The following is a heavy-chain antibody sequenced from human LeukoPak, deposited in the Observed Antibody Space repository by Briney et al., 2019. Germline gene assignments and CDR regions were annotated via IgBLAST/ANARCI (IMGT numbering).Heavy chain of an antibody. CDR3: ARGSMHVYHLYTDY. V-gene: IGHV3-7*01. D-gene: IGHD3-16*01. Sequence: PGGSLRLSCAASGFTYTNYWVSWFRQAPGQGLGWVASIKQDGSERYYVDSVKGRFTISRDNAKNSLFLQLSSLRVEDTAVYYCARGSMHVYHLYTDYWGQGTLVTVSS. J-gene: IGHJ4*02. CDR1: GFTYTNYW. CDR2: IKQDGSER.